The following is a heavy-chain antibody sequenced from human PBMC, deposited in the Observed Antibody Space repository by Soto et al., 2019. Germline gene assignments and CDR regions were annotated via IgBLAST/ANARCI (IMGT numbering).Heavy chain of an antibody. CDR2: ISAYNGNI. CDR3: AMFGSSRILRSLFT. D-gene: IGHD6-13*01. Sequence: VKPSSKAPSNRYTESGISWVRQAPGQGLEWMGWISAYNGNINYAQKFRGRVTMTTDTSTSSAYLEVRSLSSDDTAVYYCAMFGSSRILRSLFTRGR. V-gene: IGHV1-18*01. CDR1: SNRYTESG. J-gene: IGHJ2*01.